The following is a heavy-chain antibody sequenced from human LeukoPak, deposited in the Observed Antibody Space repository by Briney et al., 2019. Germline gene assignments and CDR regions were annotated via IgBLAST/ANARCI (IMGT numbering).Heavy chain of an antibody. CDR3: PSAYSYDSSGYYSRDWFDP. D-gene: IGHD3-22*01. CDR1: GFTFSSYW. CDR2: IKQAGTEK. Sequence: GGSLRLSCAASGFTFSSYWMTWVRQAPGEWLEWVANIKQAGTEKYYVDSVKGRFTVSRDNAKSSLFLQMNSLRAEDTAVSFCPSAYSYDSSGYYSRDWFDPWGQGTLVTVSS. J-gene: IGHJ5*02. V-gene: IGHV3-7*03.